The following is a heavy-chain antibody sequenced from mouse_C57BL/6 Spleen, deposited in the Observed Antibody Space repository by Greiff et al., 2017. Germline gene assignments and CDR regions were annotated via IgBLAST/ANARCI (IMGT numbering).Heavy chain of an antibody. V-gene: IGHV5-17*01. D-gene: IGHD2-2*01. J-gene: IGHJ2*01. CDR1: GFTFSDYG. Sequence: EVHLVESGGGLVKPGGSLKLSCAASGFTFSDYGMHWVRQAPEKGREWVAYISSGSSTIYYADKVKGRFTISRDNAKNTLFLQMTSLRSEDTAMYYCARWTVTTGYYFDYWGQGTTLTVSS. CDR2: ISSGSSTI. CDR3: ARWTVTTGYYFDY.